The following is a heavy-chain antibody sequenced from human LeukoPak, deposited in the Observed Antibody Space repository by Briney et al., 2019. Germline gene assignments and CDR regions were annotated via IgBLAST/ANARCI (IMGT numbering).Heavy chain of an antibody. Sequence: SGTLSLTCAVSGGSISSSNWWSWVHQPPGKGLEWIGEIYHSGSTNYNPSLKSRVTISVDKSKNQFSLKLSSVTAADTAVYYCARDGGWLVTGFDYWGQGTLVTVSS. D-gene: IGHD6-19*01. CDR3: ARDGGWLVTGFDY. V-gene: IGHV4-4*02. J-gene: IGHJ4*02. CDR1: GGSISSSNW. CDR2: IYHSGST.